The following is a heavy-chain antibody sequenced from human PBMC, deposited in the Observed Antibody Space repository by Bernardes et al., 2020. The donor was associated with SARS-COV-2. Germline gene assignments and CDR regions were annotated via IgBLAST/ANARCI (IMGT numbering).Heavy chain of an antibody. CDR2: FDPEDGET. CDR1: GYTLTELS. D-gene: IGHD3-9*01. CDR3: ATDQRYYDSLTGRTYYYGMDV. V-gene: IGHV1-24*01. Sequence: AQLEVGWKVSGYTLTELSMHWVRQAPGKGLEWMGGFDPEDGETIYAQKFQGRVTMTEDTSTDTAYMELSSLRSEDTAVYYCATDQRYYDSLTGRTYYYGMDVWGQGTTGTVSS. J-gene: IGHJ6*02.